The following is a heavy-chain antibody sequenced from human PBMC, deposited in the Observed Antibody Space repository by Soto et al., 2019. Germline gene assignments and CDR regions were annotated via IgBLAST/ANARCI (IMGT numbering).Heavy chain of an antibody. CDR3: AILYYYDSGDYYSNYQYYGMDV. Sequence: GASVKVSCKASGFTFTSFYMHWVRQAPGQGPEWMGIMHPYGGSTGYAQKFQGRVTLTRDTSTRTDYMELSSLRSDDTAVYYCAILYYYDSGDYYSNYQYYGMDVWGRGTTVTVSS. D-gene: IGHD3-22*01. V-gene: IGHV1-46*01. J-gene: IGHJ6*02. CDR2: MHPYGGST. CDR1: GFTFTSFY.